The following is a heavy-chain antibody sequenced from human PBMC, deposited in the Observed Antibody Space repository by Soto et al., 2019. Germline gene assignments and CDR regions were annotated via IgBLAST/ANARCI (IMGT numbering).Heavy chain of an antibody. J-gene: IGHJ4*02. CDR3: AGQTYYDIVTGSSPSWYFDY. CDR1: GGTFSSYA. CDR2: IIPIFGTA. V-gene: IGHV1-69*01. Sequence: QVQLVQSGAEVKKPGSSVKVSCKASGGTFSSYAISWVRQAPGQGLEWMGGIIPIFGTANYAQKFQGRVTITADESPSPAYMELSSLRSEDPAVYYCAGQTYYDIVTGSSPSWYFDYWGQGTLVTVSS. D-gene: IGHD3-9*01.